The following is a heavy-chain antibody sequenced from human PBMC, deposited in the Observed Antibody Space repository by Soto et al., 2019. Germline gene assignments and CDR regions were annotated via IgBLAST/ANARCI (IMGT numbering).Heavy chain of an antibody. CDR1: GFTFSSYA. D-gene: IGHD2-8*01. V-gene: IGHV3-30-3*01. CDR2: MSYDGSNK. Sequence: QVQLVESGGGVVQPGRSLRLSCAASGFTFSSYAMHWVRQAPGKGLEWVAVMSYDGSNKYYADSVKGRFTISRDNSKNTRYVQMNSRRHENTAVYYCAKAPDIVLIRAYYYEGMDVWGQGATGTVS. CDR3: AKAPDIVLIRAYYYEGMDV. J-gene: IGHJ6*02.